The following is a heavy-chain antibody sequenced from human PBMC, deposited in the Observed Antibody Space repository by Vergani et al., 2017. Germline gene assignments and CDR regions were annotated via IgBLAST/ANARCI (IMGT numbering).Heavy chain of an antibody. V-gene: IGHV3-64*04. Sequence: VQLVESGGGLVQPGGSLRLSCSASGFTFSSYAMHWVRQAPGKGLEYVSAISSNGGSTYYADSVKGRFTISRDNSKNTLYLQMNRLRAEDTAVYYCARDRVRGGSYYYYGMDVWGQGTTVTVSS. D-gene: IGHD3-16*01. CDR1: GFTFSSYA. CDR3: ARDRVRGGSYYYYGMDV. J-gene: IGHJ6*02. CDR2: ISSNGGST.